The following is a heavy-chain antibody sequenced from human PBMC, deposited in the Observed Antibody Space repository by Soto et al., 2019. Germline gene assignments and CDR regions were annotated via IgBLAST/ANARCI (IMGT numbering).Heavy chain of an antibody. CDR3: TTHDFWSGYDQSYYYGMDV. D-gene: IGHD3-3*01. V-gene: IGHV3-73*01. CDR2: IRSKANSYAT. J-gene: IGHJ6*02. CDR1: GFTFSGSA. Sequence: PGGSLRLSCAASGFTFSGSAMHWVRQASGKGLEWVGRIRSKANSYATAYAASVKGRFTISRDDSKNTAYLQMNSLKTEDTAVYYCTTHDFWSGYDQSYYYGMDVWGQGTTVIVSS.